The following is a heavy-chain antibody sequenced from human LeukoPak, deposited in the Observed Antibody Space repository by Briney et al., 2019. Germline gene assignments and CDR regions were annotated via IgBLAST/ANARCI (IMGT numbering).Heavy chain of an antibody. Sequence: ASVKVSCKASGYTFTSYGISWVRQAPGQGLEWMGWISAYNGNTNYAQKLQGRVTITTDTSTSTAYMELRSLRSDDTAVYYCARPFTIFGVVTLDYWGQGTLVTVSS. CDR2: ISAYNGNT. CDR1: GYTFTSYG. V-gene: IGHV1-18*01. CDR3: ARPFTIFGVVTLDY. D-gene: IGHD3-3*01. J-gene: IGHJ4*02.